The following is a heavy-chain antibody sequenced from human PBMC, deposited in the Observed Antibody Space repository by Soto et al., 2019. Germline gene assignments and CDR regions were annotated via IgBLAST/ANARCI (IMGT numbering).Heavy chain of an antibody. V-gene: IGHV4-59*01. CDR2: IYYSGST. J-gene: IGHJ6*02. CDR3: ARGPYYDSSGYTPLGYYYYGMDV. D-gene: IGHD3-22*01. CDR1: GGSISSYY. Sequence: SETLSLTCTVSGGSISSYYWSWIRQPPGKGLEWIGYIYYSGSTNYNPSLKSRVTISVDTSKNQFSLKLSSVTAADTAVYYCARGPYYDSSGYTPLGYYYYGMDVWGQGTTVTVSS.